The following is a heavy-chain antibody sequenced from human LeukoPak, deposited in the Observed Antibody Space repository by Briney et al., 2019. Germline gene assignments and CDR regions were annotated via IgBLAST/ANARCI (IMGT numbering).Heavy chain of an antibody. V-gene: IGHV5-51*01. J-gene: IGHJ4*02. CDR2: IYPGDSDI. Sequence: GESLQISCKGSGYSFTNYWIGWVRQMPGKGLEWMGIIYPGDSDIRYSPSFQGQATISADKSISTAYLQWSSLKASDTAMYYCARRRSYTSSLIDYWGQGTLVTVSS. CDR3: ARRRSYTSSLIDY. CDR1: GYSFTNYW. D-gene: IGHD6-13*01.